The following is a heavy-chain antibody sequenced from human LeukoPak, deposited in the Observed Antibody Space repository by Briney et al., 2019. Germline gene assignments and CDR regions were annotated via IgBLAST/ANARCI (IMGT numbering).Heavy chain of an antibody. J-gene: IGHJ4*02. CDR2: ISYDGSNK. CDR3: AKDVNDILTGTKYFDY. V-gene: IGHV3-30*13. Sequence: GRSLRLSCAASGFTFSSYGMHWVRQAPGKGLEWVAVISYDGSNKHFADSVKGRFIISRDNSKNRVFLEMSSLRAEDTAVYYCAKDVNDILTGTKYFDYWGQGTLVTVSS. D-gene: IGHD3-9*01. CDR1: GFTFSSYG.